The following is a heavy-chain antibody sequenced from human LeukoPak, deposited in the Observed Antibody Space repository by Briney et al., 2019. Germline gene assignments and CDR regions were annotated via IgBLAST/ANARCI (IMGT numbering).Heavy chain of an antibody. CDR3: ARVTGDGSGSEDYYYMDV. J-gene: IGHJ6*03. V-gene: IGHV3-21*01. CDR1: GFTFSSHS. Sequence: PGGSLRLSCAASGFTFSSHSMNWVRQAPGKGLEWVSSTSGSSSYIYYADSVKGRFTISRDNAKNSLYLQMNSLRAEDTAVYYCARVTGDGSGSEDYYYMDVWGKGTTVTVSS. D-gene: IGHD3-10*01. CDR2: TSGSSSYI.